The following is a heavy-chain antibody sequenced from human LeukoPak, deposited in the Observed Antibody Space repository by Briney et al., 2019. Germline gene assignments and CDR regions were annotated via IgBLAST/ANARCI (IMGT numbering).Heavy chain of an antibody. CDR3: ARVTMVRGVIPFYYFDY. D-gene: IGHD3-10*01. V-gene: IGHV1-46*01. Sequence: ASVKVSCKASGYTFTSYYMHWVRQAPGQGLEWMGIINPSGGSTSYAQKFQGRVTMTRDTSTSTVYMELSSLRSGDTAVYYCARVTMVRGVIPFYYFDYWGQGTLVTVSS. CDR2: INPSGGST. CDR1: GYTFTSYY. J-gene: IGHJ4*02.